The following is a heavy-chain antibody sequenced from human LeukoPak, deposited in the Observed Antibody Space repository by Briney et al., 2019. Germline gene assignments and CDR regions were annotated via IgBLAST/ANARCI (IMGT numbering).Heavy chain of an antibody. Sequence: GGSLRLSCAASGFTFSDYYMSWIRQAPGKGLEWVSYISSSSSYTNYADSVKGRFTISRDNAKNSLYLQMNSLRAEDTAVYYCARAGSLRYFDWLPLVYWGQGTLVTVSS. CDR1: GFTFSDYY. CDR2: ISSSSSYT. D-gene: IGHD3-9*01. CDR3: ARAGSLRYFDWLPLVY. J-gene: IGHJ4*02. V-gene: IGHV3-11*05.